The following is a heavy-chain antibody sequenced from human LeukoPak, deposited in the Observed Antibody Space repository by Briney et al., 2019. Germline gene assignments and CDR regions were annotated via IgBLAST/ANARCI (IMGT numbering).Heavy chain of an antibody. Sequence: SETLSLTCTVSGGSISSGSYYWSWIRQPAGKGLEWIGRIYTSGSTNYNPSLKSRVTISVDTSKNQFSLKLISVTAADTAVYYCARGGSGYDWFDPWGQGTLVTVSS. D-gene: IGHD5-12*01. CDR2: IYTSGST. CDR3: ARGGSGYDWFDP. V-gene: IGHV4-61*02. CDR1: GGSISSGSYY. J-gene: IGHJ5*02.